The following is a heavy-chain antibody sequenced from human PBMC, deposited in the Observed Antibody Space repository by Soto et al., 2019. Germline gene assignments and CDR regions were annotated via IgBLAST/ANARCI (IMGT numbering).Heavy chain of an antibody. D-gene: IGHD3-9*01. CDR1: GFTFSSYA. J-gene: IGHJ3*02. V-gene: IGHV3-23*01. CDR2: ISGSGGST. Sequence: GGSLRLSCAASGFTFSSYAMSWVRQAPGKGLEWVSAISGSGGSTYYADSVKGRFTISRDNSKNTLYLQMNSLRAEDTAVYYCAKVELRYFDWLGGGIDAFDIWGQGTMVTVSS. CDR3: AKVELRYFDWLGGGIDAFDI.